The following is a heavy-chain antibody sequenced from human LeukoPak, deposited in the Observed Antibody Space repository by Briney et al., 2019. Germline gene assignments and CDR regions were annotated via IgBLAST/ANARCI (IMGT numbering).Heavy chain of an antibody. CDR2: MNPNSGNT. V-gene: IGHV1-8*01. J-gene: IGHJ4*02. D-gene: IGHD6-19*01. Sequence: ASVKVSCTASGYTFTSYDINWVRQATGQGLEWMGWMNPNSGNTGYAQKFQGRVTMTRNTSISTAYMELSSLRSEDTAVYYCARTGSAVAGTDFDYWGQGTLVTVSS. CDR3: ARTGSAVAGTDFDY. CDR1: GYTFTSYD.